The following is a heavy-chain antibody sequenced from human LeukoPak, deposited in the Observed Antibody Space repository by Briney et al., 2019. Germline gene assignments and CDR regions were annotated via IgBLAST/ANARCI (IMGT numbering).Heavy chain of an antibody. J-gene: IGHJ4*02. D-gene: IGHD4-17*01. CDR1: GCTFDDYG. CDR2: INWNGGST. CDR3: ARGVYNGDYAEVVDY. V-gene: IGHV3-20*04. Sequence: GGSLRLSCAASGCTFDDYGMSWVRQAPGKGLEWVSGINWNGGSTGYADSVKGRFTISRDNAKNSLYLQMNSLRAEDTALYYCARGVYNGDYAEVVDYWGQGTLVTVSS.